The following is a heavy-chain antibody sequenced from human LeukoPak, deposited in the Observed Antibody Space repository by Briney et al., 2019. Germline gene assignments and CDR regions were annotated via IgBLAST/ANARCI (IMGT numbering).Heavy chain of an antibody. CDR1: GGSFSGYY. V-gene: IGHV4-34*01. CDR2: INHSGST. CDR3: ARGLFSRWQVSSSLDY. D-gene: IGHD6-13*01. Sequence: SETLSLTCAVYGGSFSGYYWSWIRQPPGKGLEWIGEINHSGSTNYNPSLESRVTISVDTSKNQFSLKLSSVTAADTAVYYCARGLFSRWQVSSSLDYWGQGTLVTVSS. J-gene: IGHJ4*02.